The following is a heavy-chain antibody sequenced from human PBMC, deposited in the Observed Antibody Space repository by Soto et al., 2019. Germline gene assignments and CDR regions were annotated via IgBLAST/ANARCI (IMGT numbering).Heavy chain of an antibody. Sequence: QVQLVQSGAEVKKPGATVKVSCKASGYTFTSYDINWVRQATGQGLEWMGWMNPNSGNTGYAQKFQGRVTMTRNTSISSAYMELSRLRSEDTAVYYCARRTVLRSAAPWGYWGQGTLVTVSS. V-gene: IGHV1-8*01. CDR2: MNPNSGNT. CDR3: ARRTVLRSAAPWGY. J-gene: IGHJ4*02. CDR1: GYTFTSYD. D-gene: IGHD6-13*01.